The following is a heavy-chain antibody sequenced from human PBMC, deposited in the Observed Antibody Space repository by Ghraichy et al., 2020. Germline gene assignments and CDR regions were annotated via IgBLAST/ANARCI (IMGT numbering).Heavy chain of an antibody. Sequence: SETLSLTCTVSGGSISSYYWSWIRQPPGKGLEWIGYIYYSGSTNYNPSLKSRVTISVDTSKNQFSLKLSSVTAADTAVYYCAGDFGVGATHLGLDYYYGMDVWGQGTTVTVSS. V-gene: IGHV4-59*01. CDR2: IYYSGST. CDR1: GGSISSYY. J-gene: IGHJ6*02. CDR3: AGDFGVGATHLGLDYYYGMDV. D-gene: IGHD1-26*01.